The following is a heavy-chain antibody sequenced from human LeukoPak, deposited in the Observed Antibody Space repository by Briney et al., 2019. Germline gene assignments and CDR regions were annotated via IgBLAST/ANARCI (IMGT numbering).Heavy chain of an antibody. CDR3: ARDGRSGWYGWFDP. CDR1: GGSISGFH. Sequence: SETLSLTCTVSGGSISGFHWSWIRQPPGKGLEYIGDVFYSGSTNYNPSLKSRVTISVDTSKNQFSLKLSSVTAADTAVYYCARDGRSGWYGWFDPWGQGTLVTVSS. V-gene: IGHV4-59*01. J-gene: IGHJ5*02. D-gene: IGHD6-19*01. CDR2: VFYSGST.